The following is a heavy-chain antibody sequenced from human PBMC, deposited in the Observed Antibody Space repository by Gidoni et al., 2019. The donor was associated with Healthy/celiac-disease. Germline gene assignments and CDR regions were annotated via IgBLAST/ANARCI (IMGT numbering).Heavy chain of an antibody. CDR2: ISAYNGNT. CDR3: ARDLSAHGGYYYYGMDV. D-gene: IGHD3-9*01. V-gene: IGHV1-18*01. Sequence: QVQLVQSGAEVKKPGASVKVSCKASGYTFTSYGISLVRQAPGQGLEWMGWISAYNGNTNYAQKLQGRVTMTTDTSTSTAYMELRSLRSDDTAVYYCARDLSAHGGYYYYGMDVWGQGTTVTVSS. CDR1: GYTFTSYG. J-gene: IGHJ6*02.